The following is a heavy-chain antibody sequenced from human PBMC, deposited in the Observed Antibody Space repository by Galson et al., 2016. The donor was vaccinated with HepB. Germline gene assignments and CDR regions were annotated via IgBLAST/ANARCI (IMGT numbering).Heavy chain of an antibody. Sequence: CAISGDSVSSNSAAWTWIRQSPSRGLECLGRTYYRSKWYNDYAVSVRSRIKINPDTFKNQFSLQLNSVTPEDTAVYYCARERRGYNYGYYYYGMDVWGQGTTVTVSS. CDR3: ARERRGYNYGYYYYGMDV. CDR1: GDSVSSNSAA. CDR2: TYYRSKWYN. V-gene: IGHV6-1*01. J-gene: IGHJ6*02. D-gene: IGHD5-18*01.